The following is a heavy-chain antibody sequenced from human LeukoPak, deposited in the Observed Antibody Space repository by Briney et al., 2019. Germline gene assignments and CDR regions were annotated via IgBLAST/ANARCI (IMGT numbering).Heavy chain of an antibody. CDR1: GGTFSSYA. J-gene: IGHJ4*02. Sequence: SVKVSCKASGGTFSSYAISWVRQAPGQGLEWMGGITPIFGTANYAQKFQGRVTITADESTSTAYMELSSLRSEDTAVYYCATAPGGIAAAELVYWGQGTLVTVSS. D-gene: IGHD6-13*01. CDR2: ITPIFGTA. CDR3: ATAPGGIAAAELVY. V-gene: IGHV1-69*13.